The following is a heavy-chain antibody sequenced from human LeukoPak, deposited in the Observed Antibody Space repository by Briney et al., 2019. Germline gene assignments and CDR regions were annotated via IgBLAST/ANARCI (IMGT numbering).Heavy chain of an antibody. CDR1: GGSISSSSYY. D-gene: IGHD5-12*01. J-gene: IGHJ4*02. CDR3: ARWGYSGYAVKYYFDY. V-gene: IGHV4-39*07. CDR2: IYYSGST. Sequence: PSETLSLTCTVSGGSISSSSYYWGWIRQPPGKGLEWIGSIYYSGSTYYNPSLKSRVTISVDTSKNQFSLKLSSVTAADTAVYYCARWGYSGYAVKYYFDYWGQGTLVTVSS.